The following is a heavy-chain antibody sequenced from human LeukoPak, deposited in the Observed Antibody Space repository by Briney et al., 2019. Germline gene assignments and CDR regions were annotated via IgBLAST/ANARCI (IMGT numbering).Heavy chain of an antibody. Sequence: PSETLSLTCTVSGDSISNYYWTWLRQTPGKGLEWIGNPYHSGAADYNPSLKTRVTTSVDTSKDQFSLSLRSSTAADTAVYYCARGTYGSSWQLEHFDYWGQGTLVTVSS. CDR1: GDSISNYY. CDR3: ARGTYGSSWQLEHFDY. V-gene: IGHV4-59*08. CDR2: PYHSGAA. J-gene: IGHJ4*02. D-gene: IGHD6-13*01.